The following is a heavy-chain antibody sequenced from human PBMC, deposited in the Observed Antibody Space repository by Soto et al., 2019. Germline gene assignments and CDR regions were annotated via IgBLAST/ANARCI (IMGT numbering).Heavy chain of an antibody. V-gene: IGHV1-46*01. D-gene: IGHD6-13*01. CDR2: INPSGGST. J-gene: IGHJ5*02. Sequence: GASVKVSCKASGYTFTSYYMHWVRQAPGQGLEWMGIINPSGGSTSYAQKFQGRVTMTRDTSTSTVYMELSSLRSEDTAVYYCGREYAGIAAAGTVSNWFDPWGQGTLVTVSS. CDR3: GREYAGIAAAGTVSNWFDP. CDR1: GYTFTSYY.